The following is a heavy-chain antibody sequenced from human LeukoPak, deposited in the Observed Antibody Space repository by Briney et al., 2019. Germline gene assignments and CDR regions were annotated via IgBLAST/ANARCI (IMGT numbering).Heavy chain of an antibody. CDR1: GFTFDDFA. CDR2: ISWNSGSI. CDR3: AKDADSGSYLGIDRHGPQGDRYNWFDP. J-gene: IGHJ5*02. D-gene: IGHD3-10*01. Sequence: GGSLRLSCAASGFTFDDFAMHWVRQAPGKGLEWVSCISWNSGSIGYADSVKGRFTISRDNAKNSLYLQMNSLRAEDTALYYCAKDADSGSYLGIDRHGPQGDRYNWFDPWGQGTLVTVSS. V-gene: IGHV3-9*01.